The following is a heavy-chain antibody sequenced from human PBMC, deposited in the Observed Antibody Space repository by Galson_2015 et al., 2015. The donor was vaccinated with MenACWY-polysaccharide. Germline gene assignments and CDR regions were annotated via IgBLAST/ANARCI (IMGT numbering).Heavy chain of an antibody. J-gene: IGHJ6*02. CDR3: ARDGQASSPYSMDV. CDR2: SGSGGGL. Sequence: SLRLSCAASGFSFGAYGMSWVRQAPGRGLEWVSGSGSGGGLYYADSVKGRFTVSRDNSKNTLYLQMNNLRAEDTAVYYCARDGQASSPYSMDVWGQGTTVTVSS. V-gene: IGHV3-23*01. CDR1: GFSFGAYG.